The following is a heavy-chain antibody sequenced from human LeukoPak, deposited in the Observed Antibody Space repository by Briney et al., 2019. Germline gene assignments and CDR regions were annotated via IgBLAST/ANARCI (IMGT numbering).Heavy chain of an antibody. J-gene: IGHJ4*02. Sequence: GGSLRLSCAASGFTFSSYAMHWVRQAPGKGLEWVAVISYDGSNKYYADSVKGRFTISRDNSKNTLYLQMNSLRAEDTAVYYCAKSLGLPGSGWYCVDYWGQGTLVTVSS. D-gene: IGHD6-19*01. V-gene: IGHV3-30*18. CDR3: AKSLGLPGSGWYCVDY. CDR1: GFTFSSYA. CDR2: ISYDGSNK.